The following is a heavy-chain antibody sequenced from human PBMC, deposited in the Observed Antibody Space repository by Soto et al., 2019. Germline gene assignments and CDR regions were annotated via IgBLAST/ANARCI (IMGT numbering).Heavy chain of an antibody. J-gene: IGHJ4*02. V-gene: IGHV1-46*01. CDR1: GYTFTSYY. CDR2: INPSGGST. CDR3: ARVGCSGGSCYAVDY. Sequence: VQLVQSGAEVKEPGASVKVSCKASGYTFTSYYLHWVRQAPGQGLEWMGIINPSGGSTTYAQKFQGRVTMTRDTSTSTVYMELSSLRSEDTAVYYCARVGCSGGSCYAVDYWGQGTLVTVSS. D-gene: IGHD2-15*01.